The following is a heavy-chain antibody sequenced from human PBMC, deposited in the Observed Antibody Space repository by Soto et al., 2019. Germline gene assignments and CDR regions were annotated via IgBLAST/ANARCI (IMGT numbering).Heavy chain of an antibody. CDR3: ARGGGSSGYYYWFDP. D-gene: IGHD3-22*01. CDR1: GGTFSSYA. J-gene: IGHJ5*02. CDR2: IIPIFGTA. Sequence: SVKVSCKXSGGTFSSYAISWVRQAPGQGLEWMGGIIPIFGTANYAQKFQGRVTITADESTSTAYMELSSLRSEDTAVYYCARGGGSSGYYYWFDPWGQGTLVTVSS. V-gene: IGHV1-69*13.